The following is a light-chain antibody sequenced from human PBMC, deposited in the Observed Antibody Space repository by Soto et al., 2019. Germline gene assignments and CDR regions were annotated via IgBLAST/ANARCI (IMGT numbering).Light chain of an antibody. CDR3: CSYADSPYV. J-gene: IGLJ1*01. Sequence: QYALTQPASVSGSPGQSITISCTGTSSDIGGYNLVSWYQQHPGKAPKLMIYEGVRRPSGLSDRFSGSKSGNTASLTISGLQSEDEADYSCCSYADSPYVFGTGTKLTVL. CDR2: EGV. CDR1: SSDIGGYNL. V-gene: IGLV2-23*01.